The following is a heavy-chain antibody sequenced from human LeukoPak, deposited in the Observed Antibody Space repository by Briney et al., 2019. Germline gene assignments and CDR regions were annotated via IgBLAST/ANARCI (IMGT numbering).Heavy chain of an antibody. CDR2: IDQRGTT. CDR3: ARVPHYYFGYGYFDT. J-gene: IGHJ4*02. CDR1: GGSFSGYY. Sequence: PSETLSLTCVVYGGSFSGYYWSWIRQPPGKGLEWIGEIDQRGTTNYNPSLKSRVTISIDTSKKQFSLTLTSMTAADTAVYYCARVPHYYFGYGYFDTWGQGTRVTVSS. D-gene: IGHD3-10*01. V-gene: IGHV4-34*01.